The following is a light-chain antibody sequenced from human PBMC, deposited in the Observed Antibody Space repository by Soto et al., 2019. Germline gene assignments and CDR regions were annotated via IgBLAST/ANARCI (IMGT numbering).Light chain of an antibody. Sequence: IRMTQSPASLSASTGDRVTITCRASQGISSYLAWYQQKPGKAPKLLIYAASTLQSGVPSRFSGSGSGTDFTLTIRCLQSEDFAAYYGQQYYSYPLTFGGGTKVEIK. V-gene: IGKV1-8*01. J-gene: IGKJ4*01. CDR3: QQYYSYPLT. CDR2: AAS. CDR1: QGISSY.